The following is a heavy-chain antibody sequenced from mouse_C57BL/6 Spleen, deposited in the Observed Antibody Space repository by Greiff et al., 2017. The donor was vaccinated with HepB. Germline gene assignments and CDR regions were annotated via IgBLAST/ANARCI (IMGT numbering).Heavy chain of an antibody. CDR1: GYTFTDYE. CDR3: TRGPGPWFAY. J-gene: IGHJ3*01. Sequence: VQLQQSGAELVRPGASVTLSCKASGYTFTDYEMHWVKHTPVHGLEWIGAIDPETGGTAYNQKFKGKAILTADKSSSTAYMELRSLTSEDSAVYYCTRGPGPWFAYWGQGTLVTVSA. CDR2: IDPETGGT. V-gene: IGHV1-15*01.